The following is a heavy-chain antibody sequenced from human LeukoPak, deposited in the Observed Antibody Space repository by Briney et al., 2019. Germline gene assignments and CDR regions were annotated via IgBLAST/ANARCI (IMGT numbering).Heavy chain of an antibody. CDR3: AKGVGTFDY. Sequence: GGSLRLSCAASGFTFSSYWMNWVRQAPVKGLEWVSAISGSGGSTYYADSVKGRFTISRDNSKNTLYVQMNSLRAEDTAVYYCAKGVGTFDYWGQGTLVTVSS. D-gene: IGHD2-21*02. CDR1: GFTFSSYW. V-gene: IGHV3-23*01. CDR2: ISGSGGST. J-gene: IGHJ4*02.